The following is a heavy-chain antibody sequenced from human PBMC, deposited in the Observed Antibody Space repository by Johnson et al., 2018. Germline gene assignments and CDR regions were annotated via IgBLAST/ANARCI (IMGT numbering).Heavy chain of an antibody. Sequence: VQLQESGGGLVQPGGSLKLSCAASGFTFSGSAMHWVRQASGKGLEWVGRIRSKANSYATAYAASVKGRFTISRDDSKSIAYLQMNSLKTEDTAVYYCTRVRLGELSVDYWGQGTLVTVSS. CDR3: TRVRLGELSVDY. V-gene: IGHV3-73*02. CDR1: GFTFSGSA. CDR2: IRSKANSYAT. J-gene: IGHJ4*02. D-gene: IGHD3-16*02.